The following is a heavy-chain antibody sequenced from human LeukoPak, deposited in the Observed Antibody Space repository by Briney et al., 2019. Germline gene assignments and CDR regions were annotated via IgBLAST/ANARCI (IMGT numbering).Heavy chain of an antibody. J-gene: IGHJ4*02. Sequence: GESLKISCKGSGYSFTTYWIGWVRQMPGKGLEWMGMIYPGDSDTRYSPSFQGQVTISADKAISTAYLQWSSLKASDTAMYFCARAPDFETSGYYYLFDYWGQGTLVTVSS. CDR1: GYSFTTYW. D-gene: IGHD3-22*01. CDR3: ARAPDFETSGYYYLFDY. V-gene: IGHV5-51*01. CDR2: IYPGDSDT.